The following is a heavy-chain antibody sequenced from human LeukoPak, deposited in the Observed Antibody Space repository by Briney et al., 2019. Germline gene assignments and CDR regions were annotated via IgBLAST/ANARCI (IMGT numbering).Heavy chain of an antibody. Sequence: SETLSLTCAVYGGSFSGYYWSWIRQPPGKGLEWIGEINHSGSTNYNPSLKSRVTISVDTSKNQFSLKLSSVTAADTAVYYCARDRGWFDPWGQGTLVTVSS. CDR3: ARDRGWFDP. V-gene: IGHV4-34*01. J-gene: IGHJ5*02. CDR2: INHSGST. CDR1: GGSFSGYY.